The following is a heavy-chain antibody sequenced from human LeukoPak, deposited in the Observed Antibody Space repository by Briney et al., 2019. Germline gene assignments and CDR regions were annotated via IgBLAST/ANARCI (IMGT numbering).Heavy chain of an antibody. J-gene: IGHJ4*02. D-gene: IGHD3-10*01. CDR2: INHSGST. CDR1: GGSFSGHY. V-gene: IGHV4-34*01. CDR3: ASSLVRGVIINDY. Sequence: PSETLSLTCAVYGGSFSGHYWSWIRQPPGKGLEWIGEINHSGSTNYNPSLKSRVTISVDTSKNQFSLKLSSVTAADTAVYYCASSLVRGVIINDYWGQGTLVTVSS.